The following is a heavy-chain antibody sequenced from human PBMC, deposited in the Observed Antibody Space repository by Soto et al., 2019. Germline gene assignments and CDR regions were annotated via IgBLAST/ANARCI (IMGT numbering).Heavy chain of an antibody. D-gene: IGHD6-6*01. CDR3: ASYSSSSDAFDI. V-gene: IGHV4-31*03. CDR1: GGSISSGGYY. J-gene: IGHJ3*02. CDR2: IYYSGST. Sequence: LSLTCTVSGGSISSGGYYCSLIRQHPGKGLEWIGYIYYSGSTYYNPSLKSRVTISVDTSKNQFSLKLSSVTAADTAVYYCASYSSSSDAFDIWGQGTMVTVSS.